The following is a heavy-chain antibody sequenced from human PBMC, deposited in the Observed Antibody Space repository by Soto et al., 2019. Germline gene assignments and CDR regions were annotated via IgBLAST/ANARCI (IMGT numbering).Heavy chain of an antibody. CDR3: ARSIVVVTAADY. V-gene: IGHV1-3*01. D-gene: IGHD2-21*02. CDR1: GYTFTSYA. CDR2: INAGNGNT. J-gene: IGHJ4*02. Sequence: QVQLVQSGAEVKKPGASVKVSCKASGYTFTSYAMHWVRQAPGQRLEWMGWINAGNGNTKYSQKFQGRVTITRDTAAITAYMELSSLRSEDTAVYYCARSIVVVTAADYWGQVTLVTVSS.